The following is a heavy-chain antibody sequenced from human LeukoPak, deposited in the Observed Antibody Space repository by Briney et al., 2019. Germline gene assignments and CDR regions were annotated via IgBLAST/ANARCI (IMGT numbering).Heavy chain of an antibody. D-gene: IGHD2-15*01. CDR2: ISAYNGNT. CDR1: GYTFTSYG. V-gene: IGHV1-18*01. J-gene: IGHJ4*02. CDR3: ARDAPLYCSGGSCYRWGEVDY. Sequence: ASVKVSCKASGYTFTSYGISWVRQAPGQGLEWMGWISAYNGNTNYAQKLQGRVTTTTDTSTSTAYMELRSLRSDDTAVYYCARDAPLYCSGGSCYRWGEVDYWGQGTLVTVSS.